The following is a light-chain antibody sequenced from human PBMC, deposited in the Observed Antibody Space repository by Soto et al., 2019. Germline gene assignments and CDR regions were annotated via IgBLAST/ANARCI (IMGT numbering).Light chain of an antibody. Sequence: DIHMTQSPSSLSASVGDRVTITCRASQSNSNYLNWYQQKPGKAPNLLIYIASNLHSGVPSRFSGSGSGTDFTLTISSLQPEDFATYYCQQSYSTPYTFGQGTKV. CDR2: IAS. V-gene: IGKV1-39*01. CDR3: QQSYSTPYT. CDR1: QSNSNY. J-gene: IGKJ2*01.